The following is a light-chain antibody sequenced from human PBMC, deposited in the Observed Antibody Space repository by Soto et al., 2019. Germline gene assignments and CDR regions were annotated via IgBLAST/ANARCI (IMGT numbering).Light chain of an antibody. Sequence: EIVLTQSPATLSLSPGDRATLSCSASQSVRSDYFAWYQQKPGQAPRLLIYDASTRATGIPARFSGSGSGTDFTLTISSLQSEDFAVYYCHQYNNWPPWTFGQGTKVDIK. CDR2: DAS. J-gene: IGKJ1*01. CDR3: HQYNNWPPWT. CDR1: QSVRSD. V-gene: IGKV3-15*01.